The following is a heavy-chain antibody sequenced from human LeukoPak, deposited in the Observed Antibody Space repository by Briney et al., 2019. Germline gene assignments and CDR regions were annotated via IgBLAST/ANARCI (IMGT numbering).Heavy chain of an antibody. CDR3: AKDRYSYAFEYSDS. Sequence: GGSPRLSCAASGFSFSSYYMSWVRQAPGKGLEWVALINPDGNERYYVDSVKGRFTISRDNSKNTLSLQVSSLRAEDTAVYYCAKDRYSYAFEYSDSWGQGTLVTVSS. CDR2: INPDGNER. CDR1: GFSFSSYY. D-gene: IGHD5-18*01. V-gene: IGHV3-7*01. J-gene: IGHJ4*02.